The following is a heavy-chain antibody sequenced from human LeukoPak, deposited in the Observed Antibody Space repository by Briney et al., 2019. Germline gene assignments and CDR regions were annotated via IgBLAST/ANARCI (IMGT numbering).Heavy chain of an antibody. V-gene: IGHV4-34*01. Sequence: MASETLSLTCAVYGESLSKYYWTWIRQSPGKGLEWIGEVNNRGSTNLNPSLKSRVTLSVKTPNHQFFFRLTYVTGADAAVMYFASPVASTDYWGQRTLVTVSS. CDR1: GESLSKYY. J-gene: IGHJ4*02. D-gene: IGHD6-19*01. CDR2: VNNRGST. CDR3: ASPVASTDY.